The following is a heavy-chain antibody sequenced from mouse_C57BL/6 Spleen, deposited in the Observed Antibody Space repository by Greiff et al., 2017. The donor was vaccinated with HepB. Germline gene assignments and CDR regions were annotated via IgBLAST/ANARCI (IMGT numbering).Heavy chain of an antibody. D-gene: IGHD1-1*01. CDR2: ISSGGSYT. CDR1: GFTFSSYG. CDR3: ARQITTVVAKGYFDV. V-gene: IGHV5-6*01. J-gene: IGHJ1*03. Sequence: DVQLVESGGDLVKPGGSLKLSCAASGFTFSSYGMSWVRQTPDKRLEWVATISSGGSYTYYPDSVKGRFTISRDNAKNTLYLQMSSLKSEDTAMYYCARQITTVVAKGYFDVWGTGTTVTVSS.